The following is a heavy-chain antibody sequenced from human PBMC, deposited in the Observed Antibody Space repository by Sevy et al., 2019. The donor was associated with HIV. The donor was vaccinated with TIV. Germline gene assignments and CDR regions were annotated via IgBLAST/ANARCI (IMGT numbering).Heavy chain of an antibody. CDR1: GGSISSYY. J-gene: IGHJ4*02. CDR2: IYYSGST. CDR3: ARDGGCSSTSCLLYLDY. D-gene: IGHD2-2*01. V-gene: IGHV4-59*01. Sequence: SETLSLTCTVSGGSISSYYWSWIRQPPGKGLEWIGYIYYSGSTNYNPSLKSRVTISVDTSKNQFSLKLSSVTAADTAVYYCARDGGCSSTSCLLYLDYWGQGSLVTVSS.